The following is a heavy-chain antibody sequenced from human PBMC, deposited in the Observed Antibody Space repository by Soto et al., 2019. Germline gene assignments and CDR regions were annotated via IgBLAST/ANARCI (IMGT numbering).Heavy chain of an antibody. CDR3: ARGRYVDYFDGRGYFGAFA. CDR1: EFSFSSYA. J-gene: IGHJ5*02. D-gene: IGHD3-22*01. V-gene: IGHV3-30-3*01. CDR2: ISNDGNKK. Sequence: PGGSLRLSCAASEFSFSSYAMHWVRQTPGKGLEWVATISNDGNKKYYTDSVKGRFTISRDNSKNTLYLQMNSLRAADTAVYYCARGRYVDYFDGRGYFGAFAWGQGTPVTVSS.